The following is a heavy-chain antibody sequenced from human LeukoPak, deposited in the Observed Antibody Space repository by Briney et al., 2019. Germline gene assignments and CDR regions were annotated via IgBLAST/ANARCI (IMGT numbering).Heavy chain of an antibody. CDR1: GYSISSGYY. Sequence: PSETLSLTCTVSGYSISSGYYWGWIRQPPGKGLEWIGSIYHSGSTYYNPSLKSRVTISVDTSKNQFSLKVTSVTAADTAMYYCAGQTGSGLFILPGGQGTLVTVSS. D-gene: IGHD3/OR15-3a*01. CDR3: AGQTGSGLFILP. V-gene: IGHV4-38-2*02. J-gene: IGHJ4*02. CDR2: IYHSGST.